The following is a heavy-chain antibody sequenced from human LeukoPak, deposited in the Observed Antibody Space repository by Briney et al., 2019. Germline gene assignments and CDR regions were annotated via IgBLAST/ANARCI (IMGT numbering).Heavy chain of an antibody. J-gene: IGHJ6*03. Sequence: GGSLRLSCAASGFTFSSLAMNWVRQAPGKGLEWVSSISSSSSYIYYADSVKGRFTISRDNAKNSLYLQMNSLRAEDTAVYYCARDRAAAGPDYYMDVWGKGTTVTVSS. CDR3: ARDRAAAGPDYYMDV. CDR1: GFTFSSLA. V-gene: IGHV3-21*01. CDR2: ISSSSSYI. D-gene: IGHD6-13*01.